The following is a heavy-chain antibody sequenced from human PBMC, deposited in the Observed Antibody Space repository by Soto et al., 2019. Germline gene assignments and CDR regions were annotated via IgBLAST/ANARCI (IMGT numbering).Heavy chain of an antibody. J-gene: IGHJ4*02. V-gene: IGHV3-49*03. CDR3: SRDCPCGLGYCSNGACVPNDF. Sequence: PGGPRRPSSPTPVFTFGAYAISWFRQTPGKGLEWVGFVRPYAYGEETDYDAFVKGRFHVGRDNSRSTAYLHMSGLRTEDTAVYFGSRDCPCGLGYCSNGACVPNDFWGQGTLVTVSS. D-gene: IGHD2-8*01. CDR2: VRPYAYGEET. CDR1: VFTFGAYA.